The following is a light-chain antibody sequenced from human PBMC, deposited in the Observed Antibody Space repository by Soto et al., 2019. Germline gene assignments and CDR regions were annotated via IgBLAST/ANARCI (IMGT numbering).Light chain of an antibody. CDR2: NAF. Sequence: EIVLTQSPNTLSLSPGERATLSCRVSQNVNNWLAWYQQKPGQAPRLLIYNAFSRATGIPARFSGSGSGTDFTLTISSLEPEDSAVYYCQHRNDWPLTFGGGTKVEIK. J-gene: IGKJ4*01. CDR1: QNVNNW. V-gene: IGKV3-11*01. CDR3: QHRNDWPLT.